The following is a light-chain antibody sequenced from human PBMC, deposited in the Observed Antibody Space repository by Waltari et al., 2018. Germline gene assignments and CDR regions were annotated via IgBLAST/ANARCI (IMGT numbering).Light chain of an antibody. CDR1: QDIPNY. CDR3: QQYYSIPYT. CDR2: DAS. Sequence: DIQMTQSPSSLSASVGDRVTITCQASQDIPNYLNWYQLKPGKAPKLLIYDASNLETGVPSRFSGSGSGTDFTFTISSLQPEDVAVYYCQQYYSIPYTFGPGTKLEIK. J-gene: IGKJ2*01. V-gene: IGKV1-33*01.